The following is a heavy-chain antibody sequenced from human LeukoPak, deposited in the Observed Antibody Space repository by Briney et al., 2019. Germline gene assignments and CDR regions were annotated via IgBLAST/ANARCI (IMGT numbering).Heavy chain of an antibody. J-gene: IGHJ6*04. Sequence: ASVKVSCKASGYTFTSYAMHWVRQAPEQRLEWMGWINAGNGNTKYSQKFQGRVTITRDTSASTAYMELSSLRSEDTAVYYCARLEFGSGPFYGMDVWGKGTTVTVSS. D-gene: IGHD3-10*01. CDR1: GYTFTSYA. CDR3: ARLEFGSGPFYGMDV. CDR2: INAGNGNT. V-gene: IGHV1-3*01.